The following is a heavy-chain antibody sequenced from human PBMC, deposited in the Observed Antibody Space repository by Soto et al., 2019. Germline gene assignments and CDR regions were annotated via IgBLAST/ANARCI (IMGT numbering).Heavy chain of an antibody. CDR1: GGSFSGYY. V-gene: IGHV4-34*01. CDR2: INHSGST. D-gene: IGHD3-10*01. J-gene: IGHJ4*02. CDR3: ARVLLSFGELSYFDS. Sequence: QVQLQQWGAGLLKPSETLSLTCAVYGGSFSGYYWSWIRQPPGKGLEWIGEINHSGSTNYNPSLNGRHTISVDTSKNQVPLKLSAVHAADTAVYYCARVLLSFGELSYFDSGGQGTLVTVSS.